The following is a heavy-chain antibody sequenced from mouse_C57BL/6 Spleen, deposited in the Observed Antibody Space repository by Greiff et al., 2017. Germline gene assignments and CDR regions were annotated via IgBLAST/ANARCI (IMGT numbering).Heavy chain of an antibody. J-gene: IGHJ4*01. CDR3: ASPAYSKNYYAMDY. V-gene: IGHV1-64*01. CDR1: GYTFTSYW. CDR2: IHPTSGST. D-gene: IGHD2-10*01. Sequence: QVQLQQPGAELVKPGASVKLSCKASGYTFTSYWMHWVKQRPGQGLEWIGMIHPTSGSTNYNEKFKSKATLTVDKSSSTAHMQLSSLTSEDSAVYYCASPAYSKNYYAMDYWGQGTSVTVSS.